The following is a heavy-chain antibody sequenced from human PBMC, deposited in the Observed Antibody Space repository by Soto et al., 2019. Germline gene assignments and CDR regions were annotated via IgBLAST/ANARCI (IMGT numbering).Heavy chain of an antibody. CDR3: TTLSYLYYDGMDV. CDR1: GFTFSNAW. D-gene: IGHD2-2*01. Sequence: SCKASGFTFSNAWMNWVRQGPGKGLEWLGRIKSKVDGGTADYGAATKGRFSISRDDLKNMLYLQMNSLKPDDTAVYYCTTLSYLYYDGMDVWGQGNTATVSS. J-gene: IGHJ6*02. CDR2: IKSKVDGGTA. V-gene: IGHV3-15*01.